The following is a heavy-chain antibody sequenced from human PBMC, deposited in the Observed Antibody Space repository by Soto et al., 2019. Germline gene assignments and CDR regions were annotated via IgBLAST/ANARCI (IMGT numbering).Heavy chain of an antibody. J-gene: IGHJ5*02. Sequence: TSETLSLTCAVSGGSISSGGYSWSWIRQPPGKGLEWIGYIYHSGSTYYNPSLKSRVTISVDRSKNQFSLKLSSVTAADTAVYYCARSYCSGGRCYRRWFDPWGQGTLVTVSS. CDR3: ARSYCSGGRCYRRWFDP. V-gene: IGHV4-30-2*01. CDR1: GGSISSGGYS. D-gene: IGHD2-15*01. CDR2: IYHSGST.